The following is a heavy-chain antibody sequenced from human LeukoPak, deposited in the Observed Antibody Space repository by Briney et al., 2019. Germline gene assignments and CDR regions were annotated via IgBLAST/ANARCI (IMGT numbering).Heavy chain of an antibody. J-gene: IGHJ5*02. V-gene: IGHV3-21*01. D-gene: IGHD2-15*01. CDR2: ISSSSSYI. Sequence: GGSLRLSCAASGFTFSSYSMNWVRQAPGKGLEWVSSISSSSSYIYYADSVKGRFTISRDNDKNSLYLQMNSLRAEDTAVYYCARDNHYCSGGSCFGSNNWFDPWGQGTLVTVSS. CDR3: ARDNHYCSGGSCFGSNNWFDP. CDR1: GFTFSSYS.